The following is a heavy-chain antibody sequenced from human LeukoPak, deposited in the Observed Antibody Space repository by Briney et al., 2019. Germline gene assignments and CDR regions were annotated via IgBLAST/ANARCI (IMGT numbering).Heavy chain of an antibody. CDR3: HGGPSKMVRERAFDY. CDR2: FDPEDGET. V-gene: IGHV1-24*01. CDR1: GYTLTELS. Sequence: ASVKVSCKVSGYTLTELSMHWVRLAPGKGLEWMGGFDPEDGETIYAQKFQGRVTMTEDTSTDTAYKELSSLRSEDTAVYYCHGGPSKMVRERAFDYWGQGTLVTVSS. D-gene: IGHD3-10*01. J-gene: IGHJ4*02.